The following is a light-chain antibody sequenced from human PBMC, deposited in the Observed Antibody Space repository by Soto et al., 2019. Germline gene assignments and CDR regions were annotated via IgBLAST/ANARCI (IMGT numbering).Light chain of an antibody. V-gene: IGLV2-14*01. Sequence: QSALTQPASVSGSPGQSITISCTGTSSDVGGYNYVSWYQQHPGKAPKLMIYNVSNRPSGVSNRFSGSKSGNTASLTISGLQPEDEADYYCSSYTSSSTLGVFAGGTQLTVL. CDR1: SSDVGGYNY. J-gene: IGLJ3*02. CDR3: SSYTSSSTLGV. CDR2: NVS.